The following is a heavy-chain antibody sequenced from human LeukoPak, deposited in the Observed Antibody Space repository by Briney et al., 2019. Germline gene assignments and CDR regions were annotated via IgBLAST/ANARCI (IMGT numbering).Heavy chain of an antibody. J-gene: IGHJ4*02. CDR3: ARVNPYGDYGFDY. D-gene: IGHD4-17*01. CDR2: INPNSGGT. Sequence: ASVKVSCKASGYTFTGYYMHWVRQAPGQGLEWMGWINPNSGGTNYAQKFQGRVTMTRDTSISTAYVELSRLRSDDTAVYYCARVNPYGDYGFDYWGQGTLVTVSS. CDR1: GYTFTGYY. V-gene: IGHV1-2*02.